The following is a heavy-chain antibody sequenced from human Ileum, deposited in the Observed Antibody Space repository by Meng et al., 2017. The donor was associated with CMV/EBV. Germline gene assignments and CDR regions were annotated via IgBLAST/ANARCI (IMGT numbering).Heavy chain of an antibody. Sequence: ISWDSVSSNSAAWNWIRQYPSRGLEWLGRTYYRSKWYNDYAVSVKSRITINPDTSKNQFSLQLNSVTPEDTAVYYCARGDRGSFDYWGQGTLVTVSS. J-gene: IGHJ4*02. CDR2: TYYRSKWYN. CDR1: WDSVSSNSAA. V-gene: IGHV6-1*01. CDR3: ARGDRGSFDY.